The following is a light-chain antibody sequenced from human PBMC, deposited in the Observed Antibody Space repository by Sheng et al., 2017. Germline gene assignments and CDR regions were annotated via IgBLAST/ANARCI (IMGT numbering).Light chain of an antibody. Sequence: DIQMTQSPSTLSASVGDRVTITCRASQTINNWLAWYQQKPGKAPKLLIYGASTLQSGVPSRFSGSGSGTDFSLTISSLQSEDFALYYCQQYNNWPGTFGEGTEVEIK. CDR3: QQYNNWPGT. CDR1: QTINNW. J-gene: IGKJ4*01. V-gene: IGKV1-5*01. CDR2: GAS.